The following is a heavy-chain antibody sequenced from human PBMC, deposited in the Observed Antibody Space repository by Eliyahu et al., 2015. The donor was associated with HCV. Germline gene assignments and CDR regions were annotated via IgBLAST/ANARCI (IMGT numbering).Heavy chain of an antibody. D-gene: IGHD6-19*01. Sequence: QVQLQESGPGLVKPSETLSLTXXVSGGSXSTYYWSWIRQPPGKXLGWIGYIYYSGGAHYHPSXKSRVSISIDTSKNQFSLKLSSVTAADTAVYYCASGGGGIAVAGTGGWFDPWGQGTLVTVSS. CDR3: ASGGGGIAVAGTGGWFDP. J-gene: IGHJ5*02. CDR2: IYYSGGA. CDR1: GGSXSTYY. V-gene: IGHV4-59*01.